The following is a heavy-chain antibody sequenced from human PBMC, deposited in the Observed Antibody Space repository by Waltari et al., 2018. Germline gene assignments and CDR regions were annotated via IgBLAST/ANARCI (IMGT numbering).Heavy chain of an antibody. CDR2: IYYSGNT. Sequence: QLQLQESGPGLVKPSETLSLTCTVSGDSIRSGSSYWGWIRQPPGKGLEWIGSIYYSGNTYHNPALKSRVTISVDTPKSQFSLRLSSVTVADTAVYYCARACQPYYSYYYMDVWGKGTTVTISS. CDR1: GDSIRSGSSY. V-gene: IGHV4-39*07. CDR3: ARACQPYYSYYYMDV. J-gene: IGHJ6*03.